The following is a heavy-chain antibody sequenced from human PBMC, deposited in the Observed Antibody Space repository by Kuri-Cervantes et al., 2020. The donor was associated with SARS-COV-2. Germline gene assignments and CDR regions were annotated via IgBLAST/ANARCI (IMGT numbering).Heavy chain of an antibody. CDR1: GYTFTGYY. J-gene: IGHJ3*02. CDR3: ARALPWDLRGNDAFDI. Sequence: ASVKVSCKASGYTFTGYYMHWVRQAPGQGLEWMGWINPNSGGTNYAQKFQGWVTMTRDTSKNQFSLKLSSVTAADTAVYYCARALPWDLRGNDAFDIWGQGTMVTVSS. D-gene: IGHD1-26*01. V-gene: IGHV1-2*04. CDR2: INPNSGGT.